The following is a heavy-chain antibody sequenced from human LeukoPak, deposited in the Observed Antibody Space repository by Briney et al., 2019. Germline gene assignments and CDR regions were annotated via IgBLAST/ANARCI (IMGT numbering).Heavy chain of an antibody. CDR2: IWDDGSRK. Sequence: GGSLRLSRSASGFSFSNYAMDSVRQAPGEGLEWVALIWDDGSRKYYAPSVQGRFTISRDNSKSTMSLEMNSLRDEDTGVYYCAKEAAKGAGAYDVWGQGTIITVSS. J-gene: IGHJ3*01. CDR3: AKEAAKGAGAYDV. V-gene: IGHV3-33*06. CDR1: GFSFSNYA.